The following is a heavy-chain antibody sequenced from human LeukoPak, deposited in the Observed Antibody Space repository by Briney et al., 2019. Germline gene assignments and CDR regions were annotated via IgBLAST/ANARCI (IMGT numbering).Heavy chain of an antibody. Sequence: ASVKVSCKASGGTFSSYAISWVRQAPGQGLEWMGGIIPIFGTANYAQKFQGRVTITTDESTSTAYMELSSLRSEDTAVYYCASLGAVVPAAITVFDIWGQGTMVTVSS. V-gene: IGHV1-69*05. CDR2: IIPIFGTA. D-gene: IGHD2-2*02. J-gene: IGHJ3*02. CDR1: GGTFSSYA. CDR3: ASLGAVVPAAITVFDI.